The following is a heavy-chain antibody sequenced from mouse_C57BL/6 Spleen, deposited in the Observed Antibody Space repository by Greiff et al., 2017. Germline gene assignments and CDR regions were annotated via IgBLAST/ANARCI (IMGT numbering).Heavy chain of an antibody. CDR1: GYTFTSYG. Sequence: VQLQESGAELARPGASVKLSCKASGYTFTSYGISWVKQRTGQGLEWIGEIYPRSGNTYYNEKFKGKATLTADKSSSTAYMELRSLTSEDSAVYFCASWGGNSRYFDVWGTGTTVTVSS. CDR2: IYPRSGNT. J-gene: IGHJ1*03. D-gene: IGHD2-1*01. V-gene: IGHV1-81*01. CDR3: ASWGGNSRYFDV.